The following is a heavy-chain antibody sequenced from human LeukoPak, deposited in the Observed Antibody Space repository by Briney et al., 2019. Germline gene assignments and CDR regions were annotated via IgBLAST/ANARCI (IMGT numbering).Heavy chain of an antibody. V-gene: IGHV3-11*01. CDR1: GFTFSDYY. D-gene: IGHD6-13*01. Sequence: GGSLRLSCAASGFTFSDYYMSWIRQAPGKGLEWVSYISSSGTTIYYADSVKGRFTISRDNSKNTLYLQMNSLRAEDTAVYYCAKGVGSSWYNWFDPWGQGTLVTVSS. CDR2: ISSSGTTI. J-gene: IGHJ5*02. CDR3: AKGVGSSWYNWFDP.